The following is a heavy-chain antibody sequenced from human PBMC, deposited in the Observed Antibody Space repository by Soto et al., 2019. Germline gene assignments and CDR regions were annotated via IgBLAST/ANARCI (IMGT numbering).Heavy chain of an antibody. Sequence: GESLKISCKGSGYSFTSYWISWVRQMPGKGLEWMGRIDPSDSYTNYSPSFQGHVTISADKSISTAYLQWSSLKASDTAMYYCARAKLGIAALAPSLYGMDVWGQGTTVTVSS. CDR3: ARAKLGIAALAPSLYGMDV. CDR2: IDPSDSYT. V-gene: IGHV5-10-1*01. J-gene: IGHJ6*02. CDR1: GYSFTSYW. D-gene: IGHD6-13*01.